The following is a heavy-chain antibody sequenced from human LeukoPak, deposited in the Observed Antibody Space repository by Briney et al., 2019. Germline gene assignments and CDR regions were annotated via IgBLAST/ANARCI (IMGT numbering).Heavy chain of an antibody. V-gene: IGHV1-69*13. CDR3: ARSGIVGATSFDY. D-gene: IGHD1-26*01. CDR1: GGTFSSYA. CDR2: IIPIFGTA. Sequence: SVKVSCKASGGTFSSYAISWVRQAPGQGLEWMGGIIPIFGTASYAQKFQGRVTITADESTSTAYMELSSLRSEDTAVYYCARSGIVGATSFDYWGQGTLVTVSS. J-gene: IGHJ4*02.